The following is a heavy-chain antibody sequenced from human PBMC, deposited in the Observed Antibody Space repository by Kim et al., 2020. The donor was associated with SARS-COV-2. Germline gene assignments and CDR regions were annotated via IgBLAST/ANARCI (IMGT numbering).Heavy chain of an antibody. CDR3: ARVVDYCGGNCYSFDY. D-gene: IGHD2-21*01. Sequence: SETLSLTCAVYGGSFSGYYWSWIRQPPGKGLEWIGEINHSGSTNYNPSLKSRVTISVDTSKNQFSLKLTSVTAADTAVYYCARVVDYCGGNCYSFDYWGQGTLVTVSS. V-gene: IGHV4-34*01. CDR2: INHSGST. J-gene: IGHJ4*02. CDR1: GGSFSGYY.